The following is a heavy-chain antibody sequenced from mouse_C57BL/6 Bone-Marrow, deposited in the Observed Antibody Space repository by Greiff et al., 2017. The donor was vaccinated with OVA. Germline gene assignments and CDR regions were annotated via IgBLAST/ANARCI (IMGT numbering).Heavy chain of an antibody. Sequence: QVQLQQPGAELVKPGASVKLSCKASGYTFTSYWMQWVKQRPGQGLEWIGEIDPSDSYTNYNQKFKGKATLTVDTSSSTAYMQLSSLTSEDSAVYYCARAGSSRSYWGQGTTLTVSS. D-gene: IGHD1-1*01. CDR1: GYTFTSYW. CDR2: IDPSDSYT. V-gene: IGHV1-50*01. J-gene: IGHJ2*01. CDR3: ARAGSSRSY.